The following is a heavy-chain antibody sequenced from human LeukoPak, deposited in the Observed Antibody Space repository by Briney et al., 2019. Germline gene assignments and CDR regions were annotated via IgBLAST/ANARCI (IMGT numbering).Heavy chain of an antibody. V-gene: IGHV3-15*07. CDR2: IKSKTDGGTT. J-gene: IGHJ4*02. CDR3: TTKGSNFEFDY. D-gene: IGHD4-23*01. CDR1: GFTFSNYA. Sequence: GGSLRLSCVASGFTFSNYAMHWVRQAPGKGLEWVGRIKSKTDGGTTDYAAPVKGRFTISRDDSKNTLYLQMNSLKTEDTAVYYCTTKGSNFEFDYWGQGTLVTVSS.